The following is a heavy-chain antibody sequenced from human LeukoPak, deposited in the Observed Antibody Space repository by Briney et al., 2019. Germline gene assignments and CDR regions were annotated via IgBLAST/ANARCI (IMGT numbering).Heavy chain of an antibody. V-gene: IGHV4-39*01. D-gene: IGHD3-16*02. CDR1: GGSISSSSYY. Sequence: PSETLSLTCTVSGGSISSSSYYWGWIRQPPGKGLEWIGSIYYSGSTYYNPSLKSRVTISVDTSKNQFSLKLSSVTAADTAVYYCARRDDYVWGSYRPLLYYFDYWCQGTLVTVSS. CDR3: ARRDDYVWGSYRPLLYYFDY. CDR2: IYYSGST. J-gene: IGHJ4*02.